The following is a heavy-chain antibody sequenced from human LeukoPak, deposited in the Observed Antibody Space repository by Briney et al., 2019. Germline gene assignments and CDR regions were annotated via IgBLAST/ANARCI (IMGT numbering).Heavy chain of an antibody. D-gene: IGHD2-2*02. J-gene: IGHJ4*02. Sequence: PGGSLRLSCAASGFTFSSYWMHWVRQAPGKGLVWVSRINTDDSSTTYADTVKGRFTISRDNAKNTLHLQMSSLRAEDTAVYYCARVRYCGSTSCSTYFDYWGQGTLVTVSS. CDR2: INTDDSST. V-gene: IGHV3-74*01. CDR3: ARVRYCGSTSCSTYFDY. CDR1: GFTFSSYW.